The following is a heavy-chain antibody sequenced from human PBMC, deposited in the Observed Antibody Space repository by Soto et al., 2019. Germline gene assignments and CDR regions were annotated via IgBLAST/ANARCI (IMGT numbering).Heavy chain of an antibody. CDR2: INSDGSST. J-gene: IGHJ4*02. V-gene: IGHV3-74*01. Sequence: GGYLRLSCAASGLTFSSYWMHWVRQAPGKGLVWVSRINSDGSSTSYADSVKGRFTISRDNAKNTLYLQMNSLRAEDTAVYYCARTNIAAAGNPIDYWGQGTLVTVSS. CDR3: ARTNIAAAGNPIDY. CDR1: GLTFSSYW. D-gene: IGHD6-13*01.